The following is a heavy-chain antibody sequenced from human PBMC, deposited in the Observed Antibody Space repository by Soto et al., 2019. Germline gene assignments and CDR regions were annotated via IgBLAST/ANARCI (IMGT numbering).Heavy chain of an antibody. D-gene: IGHD2-21*01. V-gene: IGHV4-59*01. CDR3: ARLLAKDKDYYGMDV. Sequence: SETLSLTCTVSGGSISSYYGSWLRQPPGKGLEWIGYIYYSGSTNYNPSLKSRVTISVDTSKNQFPLKLSSVTAADTAVYYCARLLAKDKDYYGMDVWGQGTTVTVS. CDR2: IYYSGST. CDR1: GGSISSYY. J-gene: IGHJ6*02.